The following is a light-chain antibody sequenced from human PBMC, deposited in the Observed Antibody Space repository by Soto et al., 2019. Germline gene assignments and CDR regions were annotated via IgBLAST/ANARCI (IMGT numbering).Light chain of an antibody. Sequence: QSALTQPASVSGSPGQSITISCTGSGRDIGAYNYVSWYQQHPGKAPKLMIYEVINRPSGVSNRFSGSKSGNTASLTISGLQAEDEADYYCGSYTSASTLVFGTGTKVTVL. CDR3: GSYTSASTLV. CDR1: GRDIGAYNY. J-gene: IGLJ1*01. V-gene: IGLV2-14*01. CDR2: EVI.